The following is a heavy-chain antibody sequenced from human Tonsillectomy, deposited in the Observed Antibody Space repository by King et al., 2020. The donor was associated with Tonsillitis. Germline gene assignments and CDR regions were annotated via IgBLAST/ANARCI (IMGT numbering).Heavy chain of an antibody. D-gene: IGHD3-3*01. J-gene: IGHJ4*02. CDR1: GVTFSSYA. CDR2: TSFDGSNK. CDR3: ARVLSYYDFWSGCDH. Sequence: VQLVESGGGVVQPGRSLRLSCAASGVTFSSYAMHWVRQAPGKGLEWVAVTSFDGSNKYYGDSVKGRFTISRDNSKNTLYLQMSSLRAEDTAVYYCARVLSYYDFWSGCDHWGQGTLVTVSS. V-gene: IGHV3-30-3*01.